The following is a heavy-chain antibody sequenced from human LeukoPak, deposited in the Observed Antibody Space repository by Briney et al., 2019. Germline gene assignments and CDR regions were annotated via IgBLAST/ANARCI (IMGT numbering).Heavy chain of an antibody. Sequence: AVSLRLSCAASGFTFSSYAMSWVGQGPGKGLEWLSVISGSGGSTYYADSVKGRFTISRDNTKNTLYLQMNSLRGEDTAVYYCAKHPSAGNFDYWGQGTLVTVSS. J-gene: IGHJ4*02. V-gene: IGHV3-23*01. D-gene: IGHD6-25*01. CDR3: AKHPSAGNFDY. CDR1: GFTFSSYA. CDR2: ISGSGGST.